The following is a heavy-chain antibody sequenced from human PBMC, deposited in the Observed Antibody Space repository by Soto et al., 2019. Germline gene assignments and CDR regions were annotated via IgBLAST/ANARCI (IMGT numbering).Heavy chain of an antibody. J-gene: IGHJ6*02. CDR1: GLTFSSYS. V-gene: IGHV3-48*01. Sequence: VGSLRLSCAASGLTFSSYSMNWVRQAPGKGLEWVSYISSSSSTIYYADSVKGRFTISRDNAKNSLYLQMNSLRAEDTAVYYCARAARIEAAGTDYYYYGMDVWGQGTTVTVSS. D-gene: IGHD6-13*01. CDR2: ISSSSSTI. CDR3: ARAARIEAAGTDYYYYGMDV.